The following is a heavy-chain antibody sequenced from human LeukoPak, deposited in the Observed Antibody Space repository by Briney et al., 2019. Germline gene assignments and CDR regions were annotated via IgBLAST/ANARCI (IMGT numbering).Heavy chain of an antibody. CDR1: GFTFSSYS. Sequence: PGGSLRLSCAASGFTFSSYSMSWVRQAPGKGLEWVSSISSSSSYIYYADSVKGRFTISRDNAKNSLYLQMNSLRAEDTAVYYCARDLHPGTTSGYYWGQGTLVTVSS. CDR3: ARDLHPGTTSGYY. J-gene: IGHJ4*02. D-gene: IGHD1-1*01. CDR2: ISSSSSYI. V-gene: IGHV3-21*01.